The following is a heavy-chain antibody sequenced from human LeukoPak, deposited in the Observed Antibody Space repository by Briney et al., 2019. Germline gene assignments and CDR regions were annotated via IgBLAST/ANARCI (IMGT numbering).Heavy chain of an antibody. CDR3: ARRVYSSSGA. J-gene: IGHJ3*01. Sequence: ASVKVSCKASGYTFTSYGISWVRQAPGQGLEWMGWINPNSGGTNYAQKFQGRVTMTRDTSISTAYMELSRLRSDDTAVYYCARRVYSSSGAWGQGTMVTVSS. CDR2: INPNSGGT. D-gene: IGHD6-6*01. CDR1: GYTFTSYG. V-gene: IGHV1-2*02.